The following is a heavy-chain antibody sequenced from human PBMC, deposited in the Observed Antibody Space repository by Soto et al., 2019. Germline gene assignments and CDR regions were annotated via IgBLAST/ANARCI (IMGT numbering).Heavy chain of an antibody. Sequence: ASVKVSCKASGYTFTGYYMHWVRQAPGQGLEWIGWINPNSGGTNYAQKFQGWVTMTRDTSISTAYMELSRLRSDDTAVYYCARSSDILTGYHPDYYYYYYMDVWGKGTTVTVSS. CDR1: GYTFTGYY. CDR3: ARSSDILTGYHPDYYYYYYMDV. D-gene: IGHD3-9*01. J-gene: IGHJ6*03. V-gene: IGHV1-2*04. CDR2: INPNSGGT.